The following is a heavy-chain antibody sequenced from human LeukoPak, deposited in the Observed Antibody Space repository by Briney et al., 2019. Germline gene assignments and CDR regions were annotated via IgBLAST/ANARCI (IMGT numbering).Heavy chain of an antibody. CDR2: IIPIFGTA. J-gene: IGHJ4*02. Sequence: EASVKVSCKASGGTFSSYAISWVRQAPGQGLEWMGGIIPIFGTANYAQKFQGRVTITADESTSTAYMELSSLRSEDTAVYYCARELGSSGPIDYWGQGTLVTVSS. V-gene: IGHV1-69*13. CDR1: GGTFSSYA. D-gene: IGHD3-22*01. CDR3: ARELGSSGPIDY.